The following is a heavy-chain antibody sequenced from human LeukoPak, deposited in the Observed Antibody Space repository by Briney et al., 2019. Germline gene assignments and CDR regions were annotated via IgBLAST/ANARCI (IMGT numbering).Heavy chain of an antibody. D-gene: IGHD6-19*01. CDR1: GYTFTGYY. CDR2: INPNSGGT. CDR3: ARGAVAGTSFDY. Sequence: ASLKVSCKASGYTFTGYYMHWVRQAPGQGLEWMGWINPNSGGTNYAQKFRGRVTMTRDTSISTAYMELSSLRSDDTAVYYCARGAVAGTSFDYWGQGTLVTVSS. V-gene: IGHV1-2*02. J-gene: IGHJ4*02.